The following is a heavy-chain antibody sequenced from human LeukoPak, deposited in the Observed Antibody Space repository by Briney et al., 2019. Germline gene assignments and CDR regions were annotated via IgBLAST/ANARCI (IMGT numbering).Heavy chain of an antibody. D-gene: IGHD2-2*01. CDR2: IYWNDDK. CDR3: AHMKVYCSSTSCRPHYFDY. Sequence: SGPTLVKPTQTLTLTCTFSGFSLSTSGVGVGWIRQPPGKALEWLALIYWNDDKRYSPSLKSRLTITKDTSKNQVVLTMTNMDPVDTATYYCAHMKVYCSSTSCRPHYFDYWGQGTLVTVSS. J-gene: IGHJ4*02. V-gene: IGHV2-5*01. CDR1: GFSLSTSGVG.